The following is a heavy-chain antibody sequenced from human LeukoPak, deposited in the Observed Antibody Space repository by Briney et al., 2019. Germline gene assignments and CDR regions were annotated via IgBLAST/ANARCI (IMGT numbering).Heavy chain of an antibody. J-gene: IGHJ6*03. CDR2: ISGSGGST. D-gene: IGHD3-22*01. Sequence: GGSLRLSCAASGFTFSSYAMSWVRQAPGKGLEWVSAISGSGGSTYYADSVKGRFTISRDNAKNSLYLQMNSLRAEDTAVYYCARTPYYYDSSGSNALFYYYYYMDVWGKGTTVTVSS. V-gene: IGHV3-23*01. CDR3: ARTPYYYDSSGSNALFYYYYYMDV. CDR1: GFTFSSYA.